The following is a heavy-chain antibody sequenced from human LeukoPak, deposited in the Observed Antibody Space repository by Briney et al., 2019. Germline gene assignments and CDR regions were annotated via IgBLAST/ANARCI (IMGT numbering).Heavy chain of an antibody. D-gene: IGHD4-17*01. J-gene: IGHJ6*03. V-gene: IGHV3-43*02. CDR1: GFTFDDYA. Sequence: GGSLRLSCAASGFTFDDYAMHWVRQAPGKGLEWVSLISGDGGSTYCADSVKGRFTISRDNSKNSLYLQMNSLRTEGTALYYCAKWRGDYPSYYYYYMDVWGKGTTVIVSS. CDR2: ISGDGGST. CDR3: AKWRGDYPSYYYYYMDV.